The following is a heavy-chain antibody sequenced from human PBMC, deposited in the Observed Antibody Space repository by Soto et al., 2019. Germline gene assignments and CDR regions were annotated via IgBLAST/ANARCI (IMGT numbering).Heavy chain of an antibody. CDR3: ARDRGYSYGWGSDYYYGMDV. CDR1: GYTFTSYG. Sequence: ALLKVACKASGYTFTSYGISWVRKKHGQGLEWMGWISAYNGNTNYAQKLQGRVTMTTDTSTSTAYMELRSLRSDDTAVYYCARDRGYSYGWGSDYYYGMDVWGQGTTVTVSS. D-gene: IGHD5-18*01. J-gene: IGHJ6*02. CDR2: ISAYNGNT. V-gene: IGHV1-18*01.